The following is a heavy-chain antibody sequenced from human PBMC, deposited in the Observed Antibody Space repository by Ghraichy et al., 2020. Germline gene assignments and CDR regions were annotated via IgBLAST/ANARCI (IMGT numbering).Heavy chain of an antibody. D-gene: IGHD4-23*01. V-gene: IGHV3-23*01. CDR2: ISGSGGST. J-gene: IGHJ4*02. CDR1: GFTFSSYA. CDR3: AKDRLLTVATYYFDY. Sequence: GSLRLSCAASGFTFSSYAMSWVRQAPGKGLEWVSAISGSGGSTYYADSVKGRFTISRDNSKNTLYLQMNSLRAEDTAVYYCAKDRLLTVATYYFDYWGQGTLVTVSS.